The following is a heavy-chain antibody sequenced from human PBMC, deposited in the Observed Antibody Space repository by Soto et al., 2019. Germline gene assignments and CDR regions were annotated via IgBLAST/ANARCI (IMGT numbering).Heavy chain of an antibody. CDR3: TTGLDFLSAYFGY. V-gene: IGHV3-15*07. CDR1: GFTFSNAW. CDR2: IKSKTDGGTT. Sequence: EVHLVESGGGLVKPGGSLGLSCAASGFTFSNAWMNWVRQAPGKGLEWVGRIKSKTDGGTTYYAAPVKGRFTISRDDSKTTLYLQMNSLKTDDTAVYYCTTGLDFLSAYFGYWGQGALVTVSS. J-gene: IGHJ4*02. D-gene: IGHD3-3*01.